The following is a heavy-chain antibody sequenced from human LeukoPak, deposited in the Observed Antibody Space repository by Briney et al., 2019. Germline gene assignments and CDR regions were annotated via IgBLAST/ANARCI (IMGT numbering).Heavy chain of an antibody. J-gene: IGHJ4*02. CDR3: ARDPVEWELLLDY. CDR2: MNIDGSEK. D-gene: IGHD1-26*01. V-gene: IGHV3-7*01. CDR1: GFTFSSYA. Sequence: GGSLRLSCAASGFTFSSYAMSWVRQAPGKRLEWVANMNIDGSEKYYADSAKGRFTISRDNARNSVYLQMNSLRVEDTAVYYCARDPVEWELLLDYWGQGTLVTVSS.